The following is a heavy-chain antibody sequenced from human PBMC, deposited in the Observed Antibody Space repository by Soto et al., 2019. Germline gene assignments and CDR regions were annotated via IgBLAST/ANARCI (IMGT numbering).Heavy chain of an antibody. CDR1: GGTFSSYA. CDR3: ARGLDRGDGYNYFDY. J-gene: IGHJ4*02. D-gene: IGHD3-10*01. CDR2: IIPIFGTA. V-gene: IGHV1-69*13. Sequence: VASVKVSCKASGGTFSSYAISWVRQAPGQGLEWMGGIIPIFGTANYAQKFQGRVTITADESTSTAYMELSSLRSEDTAVYYCARGLDRGDGYNYFDYWGQGTLVTVSS.